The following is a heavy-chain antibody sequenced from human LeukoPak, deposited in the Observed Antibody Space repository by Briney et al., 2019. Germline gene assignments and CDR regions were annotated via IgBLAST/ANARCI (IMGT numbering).Heavy chain of an antibody. D-gene: IGHD3-22*01. CDR1: GFTVSSNY. CDR3: ARESSDSSGFFYNYYGMDV. Sequence: GGSLRLSCAASGFTVSSNYMSWVRQAPGKGLGWVSDIYSGGSTYYADSVKGRFTISRDNSKNTLYLQMNSLRAEDTAVYYCARESSDSSGFFYNYYGMDVWGQGTTVTVSS. CDR2: IYSGGST. V-gene: IGHV3-66*01. J-gene: IGHJ6*02.